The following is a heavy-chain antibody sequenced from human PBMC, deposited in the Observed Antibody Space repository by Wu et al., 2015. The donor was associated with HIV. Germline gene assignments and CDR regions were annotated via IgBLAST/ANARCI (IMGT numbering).Heavy chain of an antibody. V-gene: IGHV1-18*01. D-gene: IGHD2-15*01. CDR2: ISAYDGNT. Sequence: QLQLVQSGAEVKKPGASVRISCKAYGFTFASYGFSWVRQAPGQGLEWMGWISAYDGNTDYAQNFQGRVTMTTDTPTSTAYMELRXLRSDDTAMYYCARDIVVMVAATIPLDYWGQGTLVTVSS. J-gene: IGHJ4*02. CDR1: GFTFASYG. CDR3: ARDIVVMVAATIPLDY.